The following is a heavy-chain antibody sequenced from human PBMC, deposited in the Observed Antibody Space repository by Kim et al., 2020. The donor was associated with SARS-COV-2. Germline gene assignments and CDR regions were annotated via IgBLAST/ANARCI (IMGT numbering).Heavy chain of an antibody. J-gene: IGHJ6*03. CDR2: ISSSGTFM. CDR3: ARVSGGTSWAKFNYHYMDV. Sequence: GGSLRLSCAAYVGYSMNWVRQAPGKGLEWVASISSSGTFMRYADSVKGRFTISRDNTKRSVSLQMNSLRAEDTSIYYCARVSGGTSWAKFNYHYMDVWG. D-gene: IGHD3-16*01. CDR1: VGYS. V-gene: IGHV3-21*01.